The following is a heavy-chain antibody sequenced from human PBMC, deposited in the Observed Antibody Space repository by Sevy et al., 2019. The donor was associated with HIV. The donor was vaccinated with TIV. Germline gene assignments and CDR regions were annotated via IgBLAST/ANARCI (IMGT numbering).Heavy chain of an antibody. CDR2: INHSGST. CDR3: ARVRGYYYYMDV. V-gene: IGHV4-34*01. J-gene: IGHJ6*03. Sequence: SETLSLTCAVYGGSFSGYYWSWIRQPPGKGLEWIGEINHSGSTNYNPSLKSRVTISVDTSKNQFSLKLSSVTAAETAVYYCARVRGYYYYMDVWGKGTTVTVSS. D-gene: IGHD3-10*01. CDR1: GGSFSGYY.